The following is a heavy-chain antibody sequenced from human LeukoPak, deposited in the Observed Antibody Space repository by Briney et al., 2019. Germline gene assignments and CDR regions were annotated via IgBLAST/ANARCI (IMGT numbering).Heavy chain of an antibody. D-gene: IGHD3-22*01. Sequence: GASVKVSCKASGYAFTDSYMHWVRPAPRQGVEWVGWIKPNTGVKHYAEKFRGRVAMTRDTSISTVYMEMSRLTSDDTAAYYCARDITMIEVVFPDDVFDFWGRGTMVTVSS. CDR2: IKPNTGVK. CDR3: ARDITMIEVVFPDDVFDF. J-gene: IGHJ3*01. V-gene: IGHV1-2*02. CDR1: GYAFTDSY.